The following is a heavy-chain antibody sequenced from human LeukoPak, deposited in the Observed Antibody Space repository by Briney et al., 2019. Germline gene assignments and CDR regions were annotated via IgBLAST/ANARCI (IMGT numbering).Heavy chain of an antibody. CDR2: ISASGST. D-gene: IGHD3-10*01. J-gene: IGHJ5*02. Sequence: SETLSLTCTVPGASISSHYWSWVRQTPGKGLEWIGYISASGSTTYDPSLKGRVTILGDTSNNQFSLRLTSVTAADTAVYYCARHATRSFSVPWLGPWGQGTLVTVSS. V-gene: IGHV4-59*08. CDR1: GASISSHY. CDR3: ARHATRSFSVPWLGP.